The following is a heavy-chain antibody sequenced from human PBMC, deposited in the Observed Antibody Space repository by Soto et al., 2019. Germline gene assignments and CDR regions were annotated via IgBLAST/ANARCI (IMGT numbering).Heavy chain of an antibody. Sequence: ASVKVSCKASGYTFTSYAMHWVRQAPGQRLEWMGWINAGNGNTKYSQKFQGRVTITRDTSASTAYMELSSLRSEDTAVYYCARSIVVVTALDFWGQGTLVTVSS. V-gene: IGHV1-3*01. D-gene: IGHD2-21*02. CDR3: ARSIVVVTALDF. J-gene: IGHJ4*02. CDR1: GYTFTSYA. CDR2: INAGNGNT.